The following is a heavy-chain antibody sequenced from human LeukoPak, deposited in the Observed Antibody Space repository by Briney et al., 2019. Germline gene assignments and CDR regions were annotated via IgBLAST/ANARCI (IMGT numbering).Heavy chain of an antibody. CDR3: ARARCSSTSCYRDYYYYYMDV. CDR1: GGSISSGGYY. J-gene: IGHJ6*03. D-gene: IGHD2-2*02. V-gene: IGHV4-30-4*08. CDR2: IYYSGST. Sequence: PSETLSLTCTVSGGSISSGGYYWSWIRQHPGKGLEWIGYIYYSGSTYYNPSLKSRVTISVDTSKNQFSLKLSSVTAADTAVYYCARARCSSTSCYRDYYYYYMDVWGKGTTVTVSS.